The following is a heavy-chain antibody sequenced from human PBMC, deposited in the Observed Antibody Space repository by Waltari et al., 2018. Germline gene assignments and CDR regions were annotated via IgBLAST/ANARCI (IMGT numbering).Heavy chain of an antibody. Sequence: EVQLVESGGGLVQPGGSLRLSCAASGFTFSSYAMSWVRQAPGKGLEWVSAISGSGGSTYYADSVKGRFTISRDNSKNTLYLQMNSLRAEDTAVHYCAKEMILGYCSGGSCYFDYWGQGTLVTVSS. CDR3: AKEMILGYCSGGSCYFDY. CDR1: GFTFSSYA. D-gene: IGHD2-15*01. J-gene: IGHJ4*02. CDR2: ISGSGGST. V-gene: IGHV3-23*04.